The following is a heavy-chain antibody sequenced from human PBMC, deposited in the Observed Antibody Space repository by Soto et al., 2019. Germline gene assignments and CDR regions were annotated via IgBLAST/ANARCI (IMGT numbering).Heavy chain of an antibody. Sequence: QVQLVESGGVLVEPGGSLRLSCAASGFSFSDHYMSWIRQAPGKGLAWLSYISSSNTKYYADSLKGRFTISRDNAKNSLSLQMSSLRAEDTAVYYCARVPFGAEYYFDYWGQGTLVTVSS. V-gene: IGHV3-11*04. CDR2: ISSSNTK. J-gene: IGHJ4*02. D-gene: IGHD3-16*01. CDR3: ARVPFGAEYYFDY. CDR1: GFSFSDHY.